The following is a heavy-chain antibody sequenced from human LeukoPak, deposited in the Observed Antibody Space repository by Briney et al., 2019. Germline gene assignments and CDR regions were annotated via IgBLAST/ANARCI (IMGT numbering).Heavy chain of an antibody. CDR2: ISYDGSNK. Sequence: GGSLRLSGAASGFPLSSYGMHCVRQAPGKGLEWVTSISYDGSNKYFGDSVKGRFTISRDNSKNTLYLQMNSLRAEDTGVYYCAKTTQTYWGADYWGQGTLVTVSS. CDR3: AKTTQTYWGADY. D-gene: IGHD7-27*01. J-gene: IGHJ4*02. V-gene: IGHV3-30*18. CDR1: GFPLSSYG.